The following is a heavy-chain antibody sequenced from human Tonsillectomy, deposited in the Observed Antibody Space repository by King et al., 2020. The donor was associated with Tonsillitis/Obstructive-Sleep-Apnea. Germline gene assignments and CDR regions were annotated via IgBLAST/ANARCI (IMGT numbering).Heavy chain of an antibody. CDR1: GYSFATYW. D-gene: IGHD2-2*02. J-gene: IGHJ4*02. Sequence: QLVQSGAEVKKPGESLKISCEGSGYSFATYWIGWVRQMPGKGLEWMGTIYPGDSDTRYSPSFQGQVTISADKSISTPYLQWSSLTASDTAMYYCARVRYFSSGGCYTKGWRALDYWGQGPLVTVSS. CDR2: IYPGDSDT. V-gene: IGHV5-51*01. CDR3: ARVRYFSSGGCYTKGWRALDY.